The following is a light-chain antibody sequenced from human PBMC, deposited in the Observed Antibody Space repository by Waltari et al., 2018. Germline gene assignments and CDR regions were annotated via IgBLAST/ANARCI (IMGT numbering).Light chain of an antibody. V-gene: IGKV3-11*01. Sequence: EIVLTQSPATLSLSPGERATLSCRASQSVGSNLAWYQQNSGQAPVLLIYVVSRRDSGAPARFSGSGSGTDFTLTISSLEPEDFAVYYCQHRSNLITFGQGTRLEIK. CDR3: QHRSNLIT. CDR2: VVS. J-gene: IGKJ5*01. CDR1: QSVGSN.